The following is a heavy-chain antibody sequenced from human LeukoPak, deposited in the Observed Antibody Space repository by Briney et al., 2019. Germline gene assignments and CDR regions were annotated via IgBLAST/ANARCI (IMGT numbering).Heavy chain of an antibody. CDR2: IYPGDSDT. Sequence: GEPLKISCKGSGYSCTSYWSGWVRQMPGKGLEWMGIIYPGDSDTRYSPSFQGQVTISADKSITTAYLQCSSLKASDTAMYYCASGRGSTWYFDYWGQGTLVTVSS. CDR1: GYSCTSYW. J-gene: IGHJ4*02. V-gene: IGHV5-51*01. D-gene: IGHD6-13*01. CDR3: ASGRGSTWYFDY.